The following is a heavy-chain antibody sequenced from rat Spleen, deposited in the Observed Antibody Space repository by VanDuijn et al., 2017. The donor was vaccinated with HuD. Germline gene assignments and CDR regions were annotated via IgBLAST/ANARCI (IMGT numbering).Heavy chain of an antibody. CDR3: VRQDTSGYSNWFTY. D-gene: IGHD4-3*01. CDR1: GFTFRNFD. J-gene: IGHJ3*01. Sequence: EVQLVESGGGLVQPGRSLKLSCEASGFTFRNFDMAWVRQAPTKGLEWVASISPSGVTYYRDSVKGRFTVSRENAKSTLYLQMDSLRSEDTATYYCVRQDTSGYSNWFTYWGQGALVTVSS. CDR2: ISPSGVT. V-gene: IGHV5-25*01.